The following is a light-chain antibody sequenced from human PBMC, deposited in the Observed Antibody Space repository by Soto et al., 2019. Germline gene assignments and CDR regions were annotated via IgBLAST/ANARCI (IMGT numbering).Light chain of an antibody. CDR3: QQRSNWPLT. CDR2: DAS. J-gene: IGKJ4*01. CDR1: QSVSSY. V-gene: IGKV3-11*01. Sequence: ILLTQSPPTLSLSPGERAPLSWRASQSVSSYLAWYQQKPGQAPRLLIYDASNRATGIPARFSGSGSGTDFTLTISSLEPEDFAVYYCQQRSNWPLTFGGGTKVDIK.